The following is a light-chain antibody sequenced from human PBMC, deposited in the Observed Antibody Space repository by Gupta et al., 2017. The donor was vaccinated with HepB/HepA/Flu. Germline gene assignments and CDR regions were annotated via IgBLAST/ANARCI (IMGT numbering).Light chain of an antibody. CDR2: DVS. CDR1: SSDVGGYNY. CDR3: SSYTSSSTL. J-gene: IGLJ2*01. V-gene: IGLV2-14*01. Sequence: SALTPPASVSASPGPSITISCTGTSSDVGGYNYVSWYQQHPGKAPKLMIYDVSNRPSGVSNRFSGSKSGNTASLTISGLQAEDEADYYCSSYTSSSTLFGGGTKLTVL.